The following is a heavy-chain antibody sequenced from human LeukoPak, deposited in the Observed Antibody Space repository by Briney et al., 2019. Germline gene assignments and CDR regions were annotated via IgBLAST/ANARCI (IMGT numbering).Heavy chain of an antibody. CDR1: CYTFSSYG. CDR2: ISAYNGNT. J-gene: IGHJ4*02. CDR3: ARQSSGYYSFDY. V-gene: IGHV1-18*01. Sequence: ASVKVSCKASCYTFSSYGISWVRQAPGQGLEWMGWISAYNGNTNYAQKLQGRVTMTTDTSTSTAYMELRSLRSDDTAVYYCARQSSGYYSFDYWGQGTLVTVSS. D-gene: IGHD3-22*01.